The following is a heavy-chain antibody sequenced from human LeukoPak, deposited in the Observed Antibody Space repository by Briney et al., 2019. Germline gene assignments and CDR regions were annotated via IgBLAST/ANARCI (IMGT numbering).Heavy chain of an antibody. D-gene: IGHD6-6*01. CDR1: GGSFSSYY. CDR2: IYYSGST. Sequence: SETLSLTCTVSGGSFSSYYWSWIRQPPGKGLEWIGYIYYSGSTNYNPSLKSRVTISVDTSKKQFSLKLSSVTAADTAVYYCARGYSSSSGRPDYWGQGTLVTVSS. CDR3: ARGYSSSSGRPDY. J-gene: IGHJ4*02. V-gene: IGHV4-59*08.